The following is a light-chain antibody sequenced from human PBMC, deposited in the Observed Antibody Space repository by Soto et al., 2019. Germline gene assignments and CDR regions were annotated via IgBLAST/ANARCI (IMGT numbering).Light chain of an antibody. V-gene: IGKV2-28*01. CDR3: LQDYNYPRT. CDR2: LGS. Sequence: DIVMTQSPLSLPVTPGEPASISCRSSQSLLHRNGYNYLDWYLQKPGQSPQLLIYLGSNRASGVPDRFSGSGSGTDFTLTISSLQPEDFATYYCLQDYNYPRTFGQGTKVDTK. J-gene: IGKJ1*01. CDR1: QSLLHRNGYNY.